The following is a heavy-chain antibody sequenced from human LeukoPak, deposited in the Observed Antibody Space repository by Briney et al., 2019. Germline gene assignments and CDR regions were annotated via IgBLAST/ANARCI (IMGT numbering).Heavy chain of an antibody. D-gene: IGHD4-17*01. CDR1: GGTFSSYA. Sequence: SVKVSCKASGGTFSSYAISWVRQAPGQGLEWMGGIIPIFGTANYAQKFQGRVTITADKSTSTAYMELSSLRSEDTAVYYCARDVRRASYAATVTTFVAFDIWGQGTMVTVSS. V-gene: IGHV1-69*06. CDR2: IIPIFGTA. J-gene: IGHJ3*02. CDR3: ARDVRRASYAATVTTFVAFDI.